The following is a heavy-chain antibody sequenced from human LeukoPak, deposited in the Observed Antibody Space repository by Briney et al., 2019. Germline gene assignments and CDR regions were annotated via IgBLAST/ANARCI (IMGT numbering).Heavy chain of an antibody. CDR1: GFTFSSYG. CDR2: IRYDGSNK. V-gene: IGHV3-30*02. J-gene: IGHJ4*02. Sequence: PGGSLRLSCAASGFTFSSYGMHWVRQAPGKGLEWVAFIRYDGSNKYYADSVKGRFTISRDNSKNTLYLQMNSLRAEDTAVYYCAKDVDIVATMPKEGWDYWGQGTPVTVSS. D-gene: IGHD5-12*01. CDR3: AKDVDIVATMPKEGWDY.